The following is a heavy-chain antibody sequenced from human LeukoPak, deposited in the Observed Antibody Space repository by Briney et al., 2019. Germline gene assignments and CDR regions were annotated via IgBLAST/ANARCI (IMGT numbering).Heavy chain of an antibody. CDR3: ARYPRSNYNFDF. J-gene: IGHJ4*02. CDR2: MNPNNNNT. D-gene: IGHD5-24*01. V-gene: IGHV1-8*01. Sequence: ASVKVPCKASGYTFTSYDINWVRQATGQGLEWMGWMNPNNNNTGCAQKFQGRVTMTRNTSISTAYMELSSLRSEDTAVYYCARYPRSNYNFDFWGQGTLVTVSS. CDR1: GYTFTSYD.